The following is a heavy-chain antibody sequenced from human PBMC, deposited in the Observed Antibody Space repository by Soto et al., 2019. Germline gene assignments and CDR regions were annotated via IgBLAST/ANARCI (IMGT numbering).Heavy chain of an antibody. Sequence: EVQLVESGGGLVQPGGSLRLSCAASGFTFSSYSMNWVRQAPGKGLEWVSYISSSSSTIYYADSVKGRFTISRDNAKNSLYLQMNSLRDEDTAVYYCARDCFDLGGYGSGVGYCDYWGQGTLVTVSS. V-gene: IGHV3-48*02. CDR3: ARDCFDLGGYGSGVGYCDY. D-gene: IGHD3-10*01. J-gene: IGHJ4*02. CDR1: GFTFSSYS. CDR2: ISSSSSTI.